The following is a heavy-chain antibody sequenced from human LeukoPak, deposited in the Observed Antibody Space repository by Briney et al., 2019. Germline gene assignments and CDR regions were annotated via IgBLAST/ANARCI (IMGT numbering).Heavy chain of an antibody. V-gene: IGHV3-21*01. CDR2: ISTSSSYI. D-gene: IGHD3-22*01. CDR3: AKDSSVYYYDSRNFDY. CDR1: GFTFSHYS. Sequence: GGSLRLSCAASGFTFSHYSMNWVRQAPGKGLEWVSSISTSSSYIYYADSVKGRFTISRDNSKNTLYLQMNSLRAEDTAVYYCAKDSSVYYYDSRNFDYWGQGTLVTVSS. J-gene: IGHJ4*02.